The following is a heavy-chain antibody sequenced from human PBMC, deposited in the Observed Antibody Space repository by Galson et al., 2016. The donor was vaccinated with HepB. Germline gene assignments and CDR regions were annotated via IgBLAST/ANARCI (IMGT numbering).Heavy chain of an antibody. CDR3: AKGSNGWTKFIDF. J-gene: IGHJ4*02. Sequence: SLRLSCAAPRFGISNYAMSWVRQVPGKGLECVSSISASGDTTYYADSVKGRFIISRDNSRNTLYLQLDSLRAEDTAVYYCAKGSNGWTKFIDFWGQGTLVTVSS. V-gene: IGHV3-23*01. CDR1: RFGISNYA. CDR2: ISASGDTT. D-gene: IGHD6-19*01.